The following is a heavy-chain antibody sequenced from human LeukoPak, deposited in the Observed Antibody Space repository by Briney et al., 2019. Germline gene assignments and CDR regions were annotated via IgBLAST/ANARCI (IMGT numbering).Heavy chain of an antibody. Sequence: ASVKVSCKGSGYTFTCCDFNWLRQATGQGLGWMGWMNPNSGNTGYAQKFQGRVTITRNSYISTAYMELSSLRSEETAVYYCAEMRSYSYGKIFDYWGQGALVTVSS. CDR3: AEMRSYSYGKIFDY. V-gene: IGHV1-8*03. J-gene: IGHJ4*02. CDR1: GYTFTCCD. D-gene: IGHD5-18*01. CDR2: MNPNSGNT.